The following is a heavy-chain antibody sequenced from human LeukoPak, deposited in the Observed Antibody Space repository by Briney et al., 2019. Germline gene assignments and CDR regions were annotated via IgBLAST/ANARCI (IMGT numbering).Heavy chain of an antibody. Sequence: GGSLRLSCTASGFTFSGYSMNWIRQAPGKGLEWVSSFGTRSTSVYHAGSVKGRFAISRDNAKNSLYLQMNSLRAEDTALYYCAREVSEGFDFWGQGTLVTVSS. CDR3: AREVSEGFDF. CDR1: GFTFSGYS. V-gene: IGHV3-21*01. CDR2: FGTRSTSV. J-gene: IGHJ4*02. D-gene: IGHD3-22*01.